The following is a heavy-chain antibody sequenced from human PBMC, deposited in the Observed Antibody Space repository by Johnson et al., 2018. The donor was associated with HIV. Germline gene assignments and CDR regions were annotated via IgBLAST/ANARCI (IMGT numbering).Heavy chain of an antibody. CDR3: AKDLDSSGYYSLTDAFDI. D-gene: IGHD3-22*01. CDR1: GVTFSSHA. CDR2: ISYDGSNK. J-gene: IGHJ3*02. V-gene: IGHV3-30-3*01. Sequence: QVQLVESGGGVVQPGRSLRLSCAASGVTFSSHAMHWVRQAPGKGLDWVTVISYDGSNKYYADSVKGRFTISRDNSKNTLYVQMNSLRPEDTAVYYCAKDLDSSGYYSLTDAFDIWGQGTMVTVSS.